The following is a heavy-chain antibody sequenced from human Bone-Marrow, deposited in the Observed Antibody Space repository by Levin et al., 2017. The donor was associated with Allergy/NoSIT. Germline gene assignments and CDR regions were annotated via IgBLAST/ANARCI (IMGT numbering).Heavy chain of an antibody. CDR1: GVSISSSNSF. D-gene: IGHD2-21*01. CDR3: ASLSPDNEYEDGEVWGGGDETFDF. CDR2: IFYSGST. J-gene: IGHJ4*02. Sequence: SQTLSLTCSVSGVSISSSNSFWGWLRQPPGKGLEWIGSIFYSGSTFYNPSLTSRVTISVDTSKDEFSLRLKSVTAPDTAVYYCASLSPDNEYEDGEVWGGGDETFDFWGQGTPVTVSS. V-gene: IGHV4-39*01.